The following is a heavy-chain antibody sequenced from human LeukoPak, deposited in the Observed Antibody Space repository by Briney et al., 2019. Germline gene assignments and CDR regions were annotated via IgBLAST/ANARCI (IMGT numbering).Heavy chain of an antibody. CDR2: ISSSSSTI. CDR3: ARVGALSSSWLLY. Sequence: GGSLRLSCAASGFTFSSYSMNWVRQAPGKGLEWVSYISSSSSTIYYADSVKGRFTISRDNAKNSLYLQMNSLRAEDTAVYFCARVGALSSSWLLYWGQGTLVTVSS. D-gene: IGHD6-13*01. CDR1: GFTFSSYS. J-gene: IGHJ4*02. V-gene: IGHV3-48*01.